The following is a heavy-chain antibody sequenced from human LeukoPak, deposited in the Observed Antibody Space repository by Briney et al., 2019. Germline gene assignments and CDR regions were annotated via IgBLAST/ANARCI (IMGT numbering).Heavy chain of an antibody. D-gene: IGHD6-19*01. CDR3: ARAHSSGWTY. CDR2: IIPILGIA. CDR1: GGTFSSYA. J-gene: IGHJ4*02. Sequence: ASVKVSCKASGGTFSSYAISWVRQAPGQGLEWMGRIIPILGIANYAQKFQGRVTITTDKSTSTAYMELSSLRSEDTAVYYCARAHSSGWTYWGQGTLDTVSS. V-gene: IGHV1-69*04.